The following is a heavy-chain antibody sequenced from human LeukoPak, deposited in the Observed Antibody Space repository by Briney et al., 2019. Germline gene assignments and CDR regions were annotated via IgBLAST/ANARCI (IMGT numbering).Heavy chain of an antibody. CDR1: GFTFSSYA. Sequence: GGSLRLSCAASGFTFSSYAMSWVRQAPGKGLEWVSAISGSGGSTYYADSVKGRFTISRDNSKNTLYLQMNSLGAEDTAVYYCARATTVTSKFDYWGQGTLVTVSS. V-gene: IGHV3-23*01. D-gene: IGHD4-17*01. CDR3: ARATTVTSKFDY. CDR2: ISGSGGST. J-gene: IGHJ4*02.